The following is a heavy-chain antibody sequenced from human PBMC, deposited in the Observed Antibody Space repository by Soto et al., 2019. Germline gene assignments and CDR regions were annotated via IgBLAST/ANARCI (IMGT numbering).Heavy chain of an antibody. J-gene: IGHJ4*02. CDR3: AREAYYYGAGAFFDY. CDR2: IIPILGIA. CDR1: GGTFSSYT. D-gene: IGHD3-10*01. Sequence: QVQLVQSGAEVKKPGSSVKVSCKASGGTFSSYTISWVRQAPGQGLEWMGRIIPILGIANYAQKFQGRVTINADNSTITAYMALSSLRSEDTAVYYCAREAYYYGAGAFFDYWGQGTMVTVSS. V-gene: IGHV1-69*08.